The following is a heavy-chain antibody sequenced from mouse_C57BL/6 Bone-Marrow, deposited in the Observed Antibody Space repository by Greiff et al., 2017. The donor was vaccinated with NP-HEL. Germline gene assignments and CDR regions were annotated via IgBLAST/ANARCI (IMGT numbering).Heavy chain of an antibody. J-gene: IGHJ4*01. CDR3: ARRLPMDY. CDR2: ISSGGSYT. Sequence: EVQGVESGGDLVKPGGSLKLSCAASGFTFSSYGMSWVRQTPDKRLEWVATISSGGSYTYYPDSVKGRFTISRDNAKNTLYLQMSSLKSEDTAMYYCARRLPMDYWGQGTSVTVSS. V-gene: IGHV5-6*01. CDR1: GFTFSSYG.